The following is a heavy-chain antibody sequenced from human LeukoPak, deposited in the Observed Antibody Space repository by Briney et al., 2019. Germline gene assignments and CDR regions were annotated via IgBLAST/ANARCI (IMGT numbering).Heavy chain of an antibody. CDR3: ALRLLGEYDYFDY. CDR2: ISSSTSYT. D-gene: IGHD2/OR15-2a*01. Sequence: PGASLRLSCAASGFTFSSYSMNWVRQAPGKGLEWVSSISSSTSYTYYADSVKGRFTISRDNAKNSLYLQMNSLRAEDTAVYYCALRLLGEYDYFDYWGQGTLVTVSS. CDR1: GFTFSSYS. J-gene: IGHJ4*02. V-gene: IGHV3-21*01.